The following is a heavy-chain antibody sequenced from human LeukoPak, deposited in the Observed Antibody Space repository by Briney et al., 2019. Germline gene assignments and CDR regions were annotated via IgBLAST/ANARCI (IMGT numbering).Heavy chain of an antibody. D-gene: IGHD1-1*01. V-gene: IGHV3-23*01. CDR3: AKANWVSNADAVW. J-gene: IGHJ4*02. Sequence: GGSLRLSCAASGFSFTNYAMSWVRQVPARGPEWVSSRGGGETFYADSVKGRFTLSRDDSRNTVYLQLNNLRVEDTAIYYCAKANWVSNADAVWWGRGAQVTVSS. CDR1: GFSFTNYA. CDR2: SRGGGET.